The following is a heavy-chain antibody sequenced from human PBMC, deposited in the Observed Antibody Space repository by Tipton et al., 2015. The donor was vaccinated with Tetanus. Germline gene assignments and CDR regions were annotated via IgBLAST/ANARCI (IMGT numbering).Heavy chain of an antibody. J-gene: IGHJ5*02. CDR3: ATQTDNWFDP. V-gene: IGHV4-39*01. CDR1: GGSLSSGTYY. CDR2: IYYSGST. Sequence: TLSLTCTVSGGSLSSGTYYWGWIHQPPGKGLEWIGNIYYSGSTYYNASLESRVTISIDTSKNEFSLKLTSVTAADTAVYYCATQTDNWFDPWSQGTLVTVSS.